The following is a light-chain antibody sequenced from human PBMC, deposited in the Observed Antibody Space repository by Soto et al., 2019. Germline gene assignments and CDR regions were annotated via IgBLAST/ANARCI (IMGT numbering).Light chain of an antibody. CDR1: QSVGNSY. V-gene: IGKV3-20*01. CDR2: GAS. CDR3: QQYGSSQYT. Sequence: EIVLTQSPGTLSLSPGERATLSCRASQSVGNSYLAWYQQKPGQAPRLLIYGASTRATGIPDRISGRGSGTDFTLTISRLEPEDFAVYYCQQYGSSQYTFGQGTKLEIK. J-gene: IGKJ2*01.